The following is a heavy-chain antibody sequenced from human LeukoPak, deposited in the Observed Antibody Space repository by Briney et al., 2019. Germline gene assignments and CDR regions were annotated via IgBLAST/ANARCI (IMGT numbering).Heavy chain of an antibody. CDR2: IYTSGST. V-gene: IGHV4-61*02. Sequence: PSQTLSLTCTVSGGSISSGSYYLSWIRQPAGKGLEWIGRIYTSGSTNYNPSLKSRVTISVDTSKNQFSLKLSSVTAADTAVYYCARDRLPDYWGQGTLVTVSS. J-gene: IGHJ4*02. CDR3: ARDRLPDY. D-gene: IGHD5/OR15-5a*01. CDR1: GGSISSGSYY.